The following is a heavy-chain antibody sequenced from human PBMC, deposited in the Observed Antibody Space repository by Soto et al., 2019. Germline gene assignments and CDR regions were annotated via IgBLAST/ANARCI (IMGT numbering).Heavy chain of an antibody. V-gene: IGHV3-11*01. CDR3: ARDLGYYESSGYFDY. Sequence: PGRSMRLSCAASGFTFSDYYMSWIRQAPGKGLEWVSYIGSSDNIIYYADSVKGRFTISRDNAKNSLYLQMNSLRAEDTAVYYGARDLGYYESSGYFDYWGQGTLVTVSS. CDR2: IGSSDNII. D-gene: IGHD3-22*01. CDR1: GFTFSDYY. J-gene: IGHJ4*01.